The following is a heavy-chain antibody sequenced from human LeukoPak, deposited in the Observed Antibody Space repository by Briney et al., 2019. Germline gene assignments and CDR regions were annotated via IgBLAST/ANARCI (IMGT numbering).Heavy chain of an antibody. J-gene: IGHJ4*02. V-gene: IGHV4-59*08. D-gene: IGHD3-16*01. CDR1: GGSISSYY. CDR2: IYYSGST. CDR3: ARQHLRSPLYVAVDY. Sequence: SETLSLTCTVSGGSISSYYWSWIRQPPGKGLEWIGYIYYSGSTNYNPSLKSRVTISVDTSKNQFSLKLSSVTAADTAVYYCARQHLRSPLYVAVDYWGRGTLVTVSS.